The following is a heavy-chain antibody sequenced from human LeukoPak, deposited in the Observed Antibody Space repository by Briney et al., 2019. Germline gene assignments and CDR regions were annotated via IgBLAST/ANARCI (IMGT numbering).Heavy chain of an antibody. V-gene: IGHV3-30-3*01. CDR2: ISYDGSNK. J-gene: IGHJ5*02. CDR1: GFTFSSYA. CDR3: ARPPGIAAAGYNWFDP. D-gene: IGHD6-13*01. Sequence: PGRSLRLSCAASGFTFSSYAMHWVRQAPGKGLEWVAVISYDGSNKYYADSVKGRFTISRDNSKNTLYLQMNSLRAEDTAVYYCARPPGIAAAGYNWFDPWGQGTLVTVSS.